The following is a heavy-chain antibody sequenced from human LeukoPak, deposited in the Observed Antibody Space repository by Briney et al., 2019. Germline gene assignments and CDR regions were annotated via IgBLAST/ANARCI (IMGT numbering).Heavy chain of an antibody. V-gene: IGHV1-18*01. D-gene: IGHD5-18*01. CDR2: ISAYNGNT. CDR3: ARVSESEKWIQLWGFFDY. Sequence: ASVKVSCKASGYTFTSYGISWVRQAPGQGLEWMGWISAYNGNTNYAQKLQGRVTMTTDTSTSTAYMELRSLRSDDTAVYYCARVSESEKWIQLWGFFDYWGQGTLVTVSS. CDR1: GYTFTSYG. J-gene: IGHJ4*02.